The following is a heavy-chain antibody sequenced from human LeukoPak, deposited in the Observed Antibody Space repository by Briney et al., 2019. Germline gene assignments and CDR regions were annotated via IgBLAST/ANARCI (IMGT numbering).Heavy chain of an antibody. J-gene: IGHJ4*02. V-gene: IGHV3-7*01. Sequence: GGSLRLSCAASGFTFSTCWMSWVRQAPGKGLEWVANINQDGSEKYSVDSVKGRFTISRDNAKSSLYLQMNSLRADDTAVYYCARDRALYDSRRGYYYTEDDYWGQGTLVTVSS. D-gene: IGHD3-22*01. CDR1: GFTFSTCW. CDR3: ARDRALYDSRRGYYYTEDDY. CDR2: INQDGSEK.